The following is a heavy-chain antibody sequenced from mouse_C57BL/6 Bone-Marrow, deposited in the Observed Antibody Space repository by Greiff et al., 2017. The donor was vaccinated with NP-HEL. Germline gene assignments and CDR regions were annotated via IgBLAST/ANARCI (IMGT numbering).Heavy chain of an antibody. CDR3: TRRGGSSPAWFAY. Sequence: EVQLQQSGTVLARPGASVKMSCKTSGYTFTSYWMHWVKQRPGQGLEWIGAIYPGNSDTSYNQKFKGKAKLTAVTSASTAYMELSSLTNEDSAVYYCTRRGGSSPAWFAYWGQGTLVTVSA. CDR1: GYTFTSYW. V-gene: IGHV1-5*01. J-gene: IGHJ3*01. CDR2: IYPGNSDT. D-gene: IGHD1-1*01.